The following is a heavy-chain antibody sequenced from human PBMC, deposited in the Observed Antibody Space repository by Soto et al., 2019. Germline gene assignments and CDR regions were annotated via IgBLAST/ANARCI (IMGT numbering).Heavy chain of an antibody. V-gene: IGHV4-59*01. Sequence: PSETLSLTCTVSGGSISSYYWSWIRQPPGKGLEWIGYIYYSGSTNYNPSLKSRVTISVDTSKNQFSLKLSSVTAADTAVYYCARDMGYCSGGSCPTGYNWFDPWGQGTLVTVSS. J-gene: IGHJ5*02. D-gene: IGHD2-15*01. CDR2: IYYSGST. CDR1: GGSISSYY. CDR3: ARDMGYCSGGSCPTGYNWFDP.